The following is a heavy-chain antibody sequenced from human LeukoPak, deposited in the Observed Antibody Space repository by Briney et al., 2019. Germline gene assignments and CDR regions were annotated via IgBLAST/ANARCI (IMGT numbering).Heavy chain of an antibody. D-gene: IGHD2/OR15-2a*01. J-gene: IGHJ4*02. CDR3: ARLSDLTQFDY. CDR1: GYSISSGYY. CDR2: IYHSGST. V-gene: IGHV4-38-2*01. Sequence: PSETLSPTCAVSGYSISSGYYWGWIRQPPGKGLEWIGSIYHSGSTYYNPSLKSRVTISVDTSKNQFSLKLSSVTAADTAVYYCARLSDLTQFDYWGQGTLVTVSS.